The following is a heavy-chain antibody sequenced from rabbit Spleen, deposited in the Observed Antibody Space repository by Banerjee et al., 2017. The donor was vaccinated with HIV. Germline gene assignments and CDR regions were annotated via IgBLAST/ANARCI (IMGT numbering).Heavy chain of an antibody. Sequence: QSLEESGGGLVKPGGALTLTCTVSGFSFSSNWICWVRQAPGKGLEWIACIDTSNGDTDYANWPKGRFTISKTSSTTVTLRMTSLTAADRAAYFCARDLVGVIGWNFYLWGPGTLVTVS. J-gene: IGHJ4*01. D-gene: IGHD1-1*01. V-gene: IGHV1S40*01. CDR3: ARDLVGVIGWNFYL. CDR1: GFSFSSNW. CDR2: IDTSNGDT.